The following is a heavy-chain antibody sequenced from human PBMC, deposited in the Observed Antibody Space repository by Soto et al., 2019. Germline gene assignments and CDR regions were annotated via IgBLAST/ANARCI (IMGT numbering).Heavy chain of an antibody. CDR1: GGSISSGGYY. Sequence: QVQLQESGPGLVKPSQTLSLTCTVSGGSISSGGYYWSWIRQQPGKGLEWIGYIYYSGSTYYNATLKSRVTISVDTSKNQFSRKLSSVTAADTAVYYCARWPQLEPRFDYWGQGTLVTVSS. V-gene: IGHV4-31*03. CDR3: ARWPQLEPRFDY. D-gene: IGHD1-1*01. J-gene: IGHJ4*02. CDR2: IYYSGST.